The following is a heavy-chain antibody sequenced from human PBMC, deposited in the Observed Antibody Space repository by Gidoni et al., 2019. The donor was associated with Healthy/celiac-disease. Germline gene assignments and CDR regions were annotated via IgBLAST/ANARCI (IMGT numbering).Heavy chain of an antibody. Sequence: QLQLQESGPGLVKPSETLSLTCTVSGGSISSSSYYWGWIRQPPGKGLKWIGSIYYSGSTYYNPSLKSRVTISVDTSKNQFSLKLSSVTAADTAVYYCARPGRYSSSWYYFGYWGQGTLVTVSS. CDR2: IYYSGST. V-gene: IGHV4-39*01. D-gene: IGHD6-13*01. CDR3: ARPGRYSSSWYYFGY. J-gene: IGHJ4*02. CDR1: GGSISSSSYY.